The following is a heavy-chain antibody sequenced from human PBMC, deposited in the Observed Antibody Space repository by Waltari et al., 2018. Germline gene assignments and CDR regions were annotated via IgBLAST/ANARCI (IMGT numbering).Heavy chain of an antibody. CDR3: ASGTYYYDSSGPRIDY. D-gene: IGHD3-22*01. Sequence: EVQLVESGGGLVKPGGSLRLSCAASGFTFSSYSMNWVRQAPGKGLEWVSSISSSSSYIYYADSVKGRFTISRDNAKNSLYLQMNSLRAEDTAVYYCASGTYYYDSSGPRIDYWGQGTLVTVSS. J-gene: IGHJ4*02. V-gene: IGHV3-21*01. CDR1: GFTFSSYS. CDR2: ISSSSSYI.